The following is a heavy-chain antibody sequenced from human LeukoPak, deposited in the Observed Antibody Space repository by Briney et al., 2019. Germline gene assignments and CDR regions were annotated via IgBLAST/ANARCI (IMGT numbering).Heavy chain of an antibody. D-gene: IGHD5-12*01. Sequence: GGSLRLSCAASGFTFSSYSMNWVRQAPGKGLEWVPSISSSSSYIYYADSVKGRFTISRDNAKNSLYLQMNSLRAEDTAVYYCARDRLREDYYYYYGMDVWGQGTTVTVSS. CDR2: ISSSSSYI. V-gene: IGHV3-21*01. J-gene: IGHJ6*02. CDR3: ARDRLREDYYYYYGMDV. CDR1: GFTFSSYS.